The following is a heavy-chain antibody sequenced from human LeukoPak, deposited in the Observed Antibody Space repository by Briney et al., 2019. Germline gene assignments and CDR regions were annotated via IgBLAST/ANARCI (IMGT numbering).Heavy chain of an antibody. J-gene: IGHJ4*02. CDR2: IKSKTDGGTT. D-gene: IGHD6-13*01. Sequence: GGSLRLSCAASGFTFSNAWMSWVRQAPGKGLGWVGRIKSKTDGGTTDYAAPVKGRFTISRDDSKNTLYLQMNSLKTEDTAVYYCTTGIAAAGNHDYWGQGTLVTVSS. V-gene: IGHV3-15*01. CDR1: GFTFSNAW. CDR3: TTGIAAAGNHDY.